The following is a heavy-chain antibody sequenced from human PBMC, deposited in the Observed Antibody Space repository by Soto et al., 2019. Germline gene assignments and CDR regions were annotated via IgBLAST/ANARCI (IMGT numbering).Heavy chain of an antibody. Sequence: PGGSLTLSWAASKFASRSSSMNWARQAQRKGLEWVSYISSSSSTIYYADSVKGRFTISRDNAKNSLYLQMNSLRDEDTAVYYCARNYYDSSGYFLDWFDPWGQGTLVT. CDR3: ARNYYDSSGYFLDWFDP. D-gene: IGHD3-22*01. CDR2: ISSSSSTI. V-gene: IGHV3-48*02. CDR1: KFASRSSS. J-gene: IGHJ5*02.